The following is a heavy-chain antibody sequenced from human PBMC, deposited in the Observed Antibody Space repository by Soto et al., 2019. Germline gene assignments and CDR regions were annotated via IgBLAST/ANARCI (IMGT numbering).Heavy chain of an antibody. D-gene: IGHD1-7*01. J-gene: IGHJ3*02. CDR2: MNPNSGNT. CDR1: GYTFTSYD. Sequence: ASVKVSCKASGYTFTSYDINWVRQATGQGLEWMGWMNPNSGNTGYAQKFQGRVTMTRNTSISTAYMELSSLRSEDTAVYYCARGYHWNYITAFDIWGQGTMVTVSS. CDR3: ARGYHWNYITAFDI. V-gene: IGHV1-8*01.